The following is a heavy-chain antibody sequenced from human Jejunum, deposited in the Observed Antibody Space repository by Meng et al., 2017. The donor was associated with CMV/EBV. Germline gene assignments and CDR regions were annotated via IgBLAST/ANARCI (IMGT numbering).Heavy chain of an antibody. CDR3: VREDPLPPQYFDL. J-gene: IGHJ4*02. CDR1: GFSLSDYS. Sequence: ASGFSLSDYSINWVRQAPGKGLEWVSSVKSHSTFIYYADSVKGRFTISRDNAENSLHLQMNSLRAEDTALYYCVREDPLPPQYFDLWGQGTLVTVSS. CDR2: VKSHSTFI. D-gene: IGHD2-2*01. V-gene: IGHV3-21*01.